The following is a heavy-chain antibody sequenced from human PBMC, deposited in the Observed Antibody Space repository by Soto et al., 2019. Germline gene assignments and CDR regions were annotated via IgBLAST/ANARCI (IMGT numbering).Heavy chain of an antibody. CDR1: GYTFTTYG. J-gene: IGHJ6*02. CDR3: AREVGHMDV. V-gene: IGHV1-18*04. CDR2: VSPYNGDT. D-gene: IGHD2-2*01. Sequence: ASVKVSCKASGYTFTTYGINWVRQAPGQGLDWMGWVSPYNGDTTYAQKVQGRVTMTTDTSTRTAYLELRSLRSDDTAVYYCAREVGHMDVWGQGTTVTVSS.